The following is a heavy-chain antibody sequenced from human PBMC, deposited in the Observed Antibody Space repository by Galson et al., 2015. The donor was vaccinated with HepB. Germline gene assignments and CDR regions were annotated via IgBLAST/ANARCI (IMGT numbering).Heavy chain of an antibody. CDR2: ISSNGGST. D-gene: IGHD6-19*01. V-gene: IGHV3-64D*06. CDR3: VKDSLVAGTS. Sequence: SLRLSCAASGFTFSSYAMHWVRQAPGKGLEYVPAISSNGGSTYYADSVKGRFTISRDNSKNTLYLQMSSLRAEDTAVYYCVKDSLVAGTSWGQGTLVTVSS. CDR1: GFTFSSYA. J-gene: IGHJ4*02.